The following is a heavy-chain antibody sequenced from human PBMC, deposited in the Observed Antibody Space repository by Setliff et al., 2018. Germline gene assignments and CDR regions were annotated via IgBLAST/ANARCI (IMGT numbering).Heavy chain of an antibody. CDR1: GYTSTTNA. CDR3: ARMSTSGPHYDY. CDR2: IHAGSSNT. Sequence: ASVKVSCKAPGYTSTTNALHWVRQAPGQTLEWMGWIHAGSSNTLYSQRFQDRITISRDTSATTVHMELSSLRSDDTAVYYCARMSTSGPHYDYWGQGTLVTVSS. V-gene: IGHV1-3*01. J-gene: IGHJ4*02. D-gene: IGHD2-8*02.